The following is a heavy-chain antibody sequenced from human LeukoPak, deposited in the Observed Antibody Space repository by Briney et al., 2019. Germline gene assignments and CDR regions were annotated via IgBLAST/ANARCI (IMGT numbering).Heavy chain of an antibody. CDR3: AKGDVDIVATIGYDY. V-gene: IGHV3-23*01. J-gene: IGHJ4*02. D-gene: IGHD5-12*01. Sequence: PGGSLRLSCAASGFTFSSYAMSWVRQAPGKGLEWVSAISGSGGSTYYADSVKGRFTISRDNSKNTLYLQMNSLRAEDTAVYYCAKGDVDIVATIGYDYWGQGTLVTVSS. CDR2: ISGSGGST. CDR1: GFTFSSYA.